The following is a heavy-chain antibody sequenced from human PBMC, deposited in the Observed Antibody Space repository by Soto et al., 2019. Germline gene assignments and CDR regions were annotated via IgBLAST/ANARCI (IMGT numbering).Heavy chain of an antibody. CDR1: GYTLTELS. J-gene: IGHJ6*02. D-gene: IGHD2-15*01. V-gene: IGHV1-24*01. Sequence: GASVKVSCEVSGYTLTELSMHWVRQAPRKGLEWMGGFDPEDGETIYAQKFQGRVTMTEDTSTDTAYMELSSLRSEDTAVYYCATVQTVAFYYYYYGMDVWGQGTTVTVSS. CDR2: FDPEDGET. CDR3: ATVQTVAFYYYYYGMDV.